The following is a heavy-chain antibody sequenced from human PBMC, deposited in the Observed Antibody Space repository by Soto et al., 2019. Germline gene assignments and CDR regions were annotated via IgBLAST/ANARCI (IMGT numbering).Heavy chain of an antibody. V-gene: IGHV3-30*18. Sequence: PGGSLRLSCAASGFTFSSYGMHWVRQAPGKGLEWVAVISYDGSNKYYADSVKGRFTISRDNSKNTLYLQMNSLRAEDTAVYYCAKDVAAAGTDYYYYYGMDVWGQGTTVTVSS. CDR2: ISYDGSNK. CDR3: AKDVAAAGTDYYYYYGMDV. D-gene: IGHD6-13*01. J-gene: IGHJ6*02. CDR1: GFTFSSYG.